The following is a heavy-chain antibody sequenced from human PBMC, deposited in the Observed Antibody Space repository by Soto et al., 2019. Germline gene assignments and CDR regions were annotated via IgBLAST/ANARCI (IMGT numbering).Heavy chain of an antibody. CDR1: GWAXGGYD. V-gene: IGHV4-34*01. Sequence: ESLSLTFAVYGWAXGGYDGSWIRQRPGKGLEWIWEINHRGSTNYNPSPKSRVTISVDTSKNQFSLKLSSVTAADTAVYYCAREGYSYTRSLDYWGQGTLVTVSS. CDR3: AREGYSYTRSLDY. CDR2: INHRGST. J-gene: IGHJ4*02. D-gene: IGHD5-18*01.